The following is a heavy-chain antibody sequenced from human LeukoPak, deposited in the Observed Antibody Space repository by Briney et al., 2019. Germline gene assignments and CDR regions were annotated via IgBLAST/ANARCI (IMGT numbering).Heavy chain of an antibody. Sequence: GGSLRLSCAASGFIFSSYAMSWVRLAPARGLEWVSSLRGDGETFYIDSVRGRFTLSRDEARNTVYLHMNNLRVEDTAVYFCAKASWVTRADAVLWGQGTLVTVSS. CDR1: GFIFSSYA. D-gene: IGHD5-18*01. CDR2: LRGDGET. V-gene: IGHV3-23*01. J-gene: IGHJ4*02. CDR3: AKASWVTRADAVL.